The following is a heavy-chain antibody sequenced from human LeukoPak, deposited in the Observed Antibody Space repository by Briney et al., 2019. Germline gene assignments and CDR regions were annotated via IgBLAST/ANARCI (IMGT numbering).Heavy chain of an antibody. CDR3: ARNNGMDV. CDR1: GFALSSHW. J-gene: IGHJ6*02. Sequence: GGSLRLSCAASGFALSSHWMTWVRQVPGRGPEWVANVNRDGSETYYLDSVKGRFTISKDNAKNSLYLQMNSLRAEDTALYHCARNNGMDVWGQGTTVTVSS. CDR2: VNRDGSET. V-gene: IGHV3-7*03.